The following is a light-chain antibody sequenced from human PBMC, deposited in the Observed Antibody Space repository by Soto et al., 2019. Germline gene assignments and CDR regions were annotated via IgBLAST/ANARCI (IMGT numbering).Light chain of an antibody. CDR2: DVS. J-gene: IGLJ2*01. CDR3: SSYTSSNTPI. Sequence: QSALTQPASVSGSPGHSITISCTGTSSDVGGYNYVSWYQQHPGKVPRLMIYDVSNRPSGVSNRFSGSKSGNTASLTISGLQAEDEADYYCSSYTSSNTPIFGGGTKVTVL. CDR1: SSDVGGYNY. V-gene: IGLV2-14*03.